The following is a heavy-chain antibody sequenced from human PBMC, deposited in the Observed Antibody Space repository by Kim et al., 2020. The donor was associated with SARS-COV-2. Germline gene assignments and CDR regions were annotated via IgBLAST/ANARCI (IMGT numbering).Heavy chain of an antibody. V-gene: IGHV1-46*01. J-gene: IGHJ4*02. Sequence: EQKFQGRVTMTRDTSTSTVYMELSSLRSEDTAVYYCARDFNLWFGEFPYYWGQGTLVTVSS. D-gene: IGHD3-10*01. CDR3: ARDFNLWFGEFPYY.